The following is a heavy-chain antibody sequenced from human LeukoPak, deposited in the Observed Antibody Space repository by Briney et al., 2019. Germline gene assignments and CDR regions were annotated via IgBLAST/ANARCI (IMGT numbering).Heavy chain of an antibody. J-gene: IGHJ3*02. V-gene: IGHV4-30-2*01. Sequence: SETLSLTCTVSGGSISSRGYSWSWIRQPPGKGLVWIEYIYHSGSTYYNPSLKSRVTISVDRSKNQFSLKLSSVTAADTAVYYCAKGYCSGGSCYSDAFDIWGQGTMVTVSS. CDR3: AKGYCSGGSCYSDAFDI. CDR1: GGSISSRGYS. D-gene: IGHD2-15*01. CDR2: IYHSGST.